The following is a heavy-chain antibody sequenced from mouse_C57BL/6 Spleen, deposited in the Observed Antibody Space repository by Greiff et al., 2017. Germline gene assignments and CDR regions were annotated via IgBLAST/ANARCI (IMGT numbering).Heavy chain of an antibody. V-gene: IGHV5-4*03. J-gene: IGHJ2*01. CDR3: ARGGYYDPKYFDY. Sequence: EVKVVESGGGLVKPGGSLKLSCAASGFTFSSYAMSWVRQTPEKRLEWVATISDGGSYTYYPDNVKGRFTISRDNAKNNLYLQMSHLKSEDTAMYYCARGGYYDPKYFDYWGQGTTLTVSS. CDR1: GFTFSSYA. CDR2: ISDGGSYT. D-gene: IGHD2-4*01.